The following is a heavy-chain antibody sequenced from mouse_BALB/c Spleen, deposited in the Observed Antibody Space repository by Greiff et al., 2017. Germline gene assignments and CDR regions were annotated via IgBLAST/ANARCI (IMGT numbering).Heavy chain of an antibody. CDR3: SRGIITTLYWYFDV. CDR1: GFTFSSYA. CDR2: ISSGGSYT. J-gene: IGHJ1*01. V-gene: IGHV5-9-1*01. Sequence: EVMLVESGGGLVKPGGSLKLSCAASGFTFSSYAMSWVRQTPEKRLEWVATISSGGSYTYYPDSVKRRFTISRDNAKNTLYLQMSSLRSEDTAMYYCSRGIITTLYWYFDVWGAGTTVTVSS. D-gene: IGHD1-2*01.